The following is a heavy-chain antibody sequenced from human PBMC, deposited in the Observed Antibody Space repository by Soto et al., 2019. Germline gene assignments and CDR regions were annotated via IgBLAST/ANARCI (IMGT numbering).Heavy chain of an antibody. V-gene: IGHV4-39*01. CDR3: ASTSGYTSAFEL. J-gene: IGHJ2*01. CDR1: GGSISSSSYY. CDR2: IYYSGST. D-gene: IGHD5-12*01. Sequence: PSETLSLTCTVSGGSISSSSYYWGWIRQPPGKGLEWIGSIYYSGSTYYNPSLKSRVTISVDTSKNQFSLKLSSVTAADTAVYYCASTSGYTSAFELWGRGTLVTVSS.